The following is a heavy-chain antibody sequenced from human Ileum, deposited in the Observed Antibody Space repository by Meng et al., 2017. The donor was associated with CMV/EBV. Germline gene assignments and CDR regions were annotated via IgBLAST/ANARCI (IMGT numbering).Heavy chain of an antibody. D-gene: IGHD6-6*01. V-gene: IGHV2-5*02. CDR3: VHRYSSSSGQVS. J-gene: IGHJ5*02. CDR2: IHGGGGK. CDR1: GFSLTTNVES. Sequence: TLKDPGPILVKPTQTLTLTCTFSGFSLTTNVESVGWVRQPPGKALEWLALIHGGGGKQYSPSLQSRLTATRDTSKNQVVLTMTNMDPVDTATYYCVHRYSSSSGQVSWGQGTLVTVSS.